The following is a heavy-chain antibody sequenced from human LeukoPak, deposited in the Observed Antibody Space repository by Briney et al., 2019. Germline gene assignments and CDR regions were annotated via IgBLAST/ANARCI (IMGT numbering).Heavy chain of an antibody. V-gene: IGHV3-21*01. Sequence: GGSLRLSCAASGFTFSSYSMNWVRQAPGKGLEWVSSISSSSSYIYYADSVKGRFTISRDNAKNSLYLQMNSLRAEDTAVYYCARAIYCSGGSCYDYYYYYGMDVWGQGTTVTVSS. J-gene: IGHJ6*02. D-gene: IGHD2-15*01. CDR3: ARAIYCSGGSCYDYYYYYGMDV. CDR1: GFTFSSYS. CDR2: ISSSSSYI.